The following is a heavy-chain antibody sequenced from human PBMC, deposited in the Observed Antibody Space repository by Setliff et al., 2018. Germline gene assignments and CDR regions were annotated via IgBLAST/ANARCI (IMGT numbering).Heavy chain of an antibody. Sequence: SETLSLTCTISGGFTSSFYWSWIRQAPGKGLEWIGYVDHSGSTNFSPSLKSRGTISVDTSKTQVSLTLTSVTAAATAVYYCARDYQGGWFDPWGPGTLVTVSS. CDR2: VDHSGST. V-gene: IGHV4-59*01. CDR3: ARDYQGGWFDP. D-gene: IGHD3-16*01. CDR1: GGFTSSFY. J-gene: IGHJ5*02.